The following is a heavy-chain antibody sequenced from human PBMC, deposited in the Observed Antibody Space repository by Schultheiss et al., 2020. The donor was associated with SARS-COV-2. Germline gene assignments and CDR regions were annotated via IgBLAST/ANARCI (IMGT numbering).Heavy chain of an antibody. D-gene: IGHD4-17*01. J-gene: IGHJ6*02. CDR2: IYYSGST. CDR3: ARPDGDYALYGMDV. CDR1: GSSISGYF. Sequence: SETLSLTCTVSGSSISGYFWTWIRQPPGKGLEWIGYIYYSGSTNYNPSLKSRVTISIDTSKNQFSLKLGSVTAADTAVYYYARPDGDYALYGMDVWGQGTTVTVSS. V-gene: IGHV4-59*01.